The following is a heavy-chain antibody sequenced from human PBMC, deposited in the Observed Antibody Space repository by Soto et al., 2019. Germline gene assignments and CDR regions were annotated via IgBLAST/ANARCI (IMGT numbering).Heavy chain of an antibody. J-gene: IGHJ3*02. D-gene: IGHD3-3*01. CDR3: ARFDFWSGYYPAHI. CDR2: IYYSGST. V-gene: IGHV4-59*01. Sequence: SETLSLTCTVSGGSISSYYWSWIRQPPGKGLEWIGYIYYSGSTNYNPSLKSRVTISVDTSKNQFSLKLSSVTAADTAVYYCARFDFWSGYYPAHIWRHGTMVTVS. CDR1: GGSISSYY.